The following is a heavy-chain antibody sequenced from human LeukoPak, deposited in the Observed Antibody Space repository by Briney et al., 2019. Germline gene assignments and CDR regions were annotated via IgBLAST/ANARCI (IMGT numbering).Heavy chain of an antibody. J-gene: IGHJ4*02. V-gene: IGHV3-23*01. CDR3: AGIHYWTK. D-gene: IGHD2-8*01. CDR2: ISPDGSTT. CDR1: GFTFVIHD. Sequence: PGGSLRLSCAASGFTFVIHDMSWVRQVPGKGLDWVSEISPDGSTTHYLGSVKGRFIISRDNSENTLYLQMNSLRAEDTAVYYCAGIHYWTKWGQGTLVTVSS.